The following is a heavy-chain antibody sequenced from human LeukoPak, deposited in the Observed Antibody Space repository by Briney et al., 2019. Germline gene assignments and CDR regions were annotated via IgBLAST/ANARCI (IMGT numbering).Heavy chain of an antibody. Sequence: GASVKVSCKASGYTFTSYGISWVRQAPGQGLEWMGGISAYNGNTNNAQKLQGRVTMATDTPTSTAYMELRSLRSDDTAVYYCARWLQLQGDTFDIWGQGTMVTVSS. D-gene: IGHD5-24*01. CDR2: ISAYNGNT. CDR3: ARWLQLQGDTFDI. V-gene: IGHV1-18*01. J-gene: IGHJ3*02. CDR1: GYTFTSYG.